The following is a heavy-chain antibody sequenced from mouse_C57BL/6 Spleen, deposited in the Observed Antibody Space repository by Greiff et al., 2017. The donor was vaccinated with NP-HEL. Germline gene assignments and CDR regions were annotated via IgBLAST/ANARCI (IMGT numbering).Heavy chain of an antibody. Sequence: VQLQQSGAELVRPGASVKMSCKASGYTFTSYSMHWVKQRPGQGLEWIGYINPSSGYTKYNQKFKDKATLTADKSSSTAYMQLSSLTSEDSAVYYCASSITTVPSFAYWGQGTLVTVSA. D-gene: IGHD1-1*01. CDR1: GYTFTSYS. J-gene: IGHJ3*01. V-gene: IGHV1-4*01. CDR2: INPSSGYT. CDR3: ASSITTVPSFAY.